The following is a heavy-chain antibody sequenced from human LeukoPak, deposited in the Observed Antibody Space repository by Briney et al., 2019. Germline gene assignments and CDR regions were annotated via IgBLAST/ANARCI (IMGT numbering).Heavy chain of an antibody. CDR2: ITGSGGGT. Sequence: TGGSLRLSCAAPGFTFSSYAMTWVRQAPGKGLEGGSSITGSGGGTYYAASGKGRFPISRATSKTTMYLQMNSLRAADTAVYYCATSQGSGWLNYFDFWGQGTLVTVSS. J-gene: IGHJ4*02. CDR1: GFTFSSYA. V-gene: IGHV3-23*01. D-gene: IGHD3-3*01. CDR3: ATSQGSGWLNYFDF.